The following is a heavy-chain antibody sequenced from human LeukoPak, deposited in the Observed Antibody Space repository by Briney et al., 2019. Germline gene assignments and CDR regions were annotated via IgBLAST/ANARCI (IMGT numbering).Heavy chain of an antibody. V-gene: IGHV3-23*01. Sequence: GGSLRLSCAASGFTFNNYAMSWVRQAPGKGLEWVSAILGSGRSAYYADSVKGRFTISRDNSKNSLFLQMNSLRVGDTALYYCSKWGDYDVLTGYYDSDFWGQGTLVTVSA. CDR2: ILGSGRSA. D-gene: IGHD3-9*01. J-gene: IGHJ4*02. CDR1: GFTFNNYA. CDR3: SKWGDYDVLTGYYDSDF.